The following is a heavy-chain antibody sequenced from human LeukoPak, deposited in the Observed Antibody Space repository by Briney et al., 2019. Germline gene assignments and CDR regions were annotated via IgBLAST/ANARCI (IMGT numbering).Heavy chain of an antibody. J-gene: IGHJ4*02. CDR1: GFTFSNAW. Sequence: KPGGSLRLSCAASGFTFSNAWMSWVRQAPGKGLEWVSSISSSGSYEYYADSVKGRFTISRDNAKNSLYLQMNSLRAEDTALYYCARTEDGSSWNFDYWGQGTLVTVSS. CDR2: ISSSGSYE. CDR3: ARTEDGSSWNFDY. V-gene: IGHV3-21*01. D-gene: IGHD6-13*01.